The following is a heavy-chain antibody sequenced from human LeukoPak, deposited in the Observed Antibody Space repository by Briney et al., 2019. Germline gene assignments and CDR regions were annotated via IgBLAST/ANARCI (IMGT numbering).Heavy chain of an antibody. V-gene: IGHV3-73*01. CDR1: GFTFSASA. CDR3: ARDSSSEGPLEY. D-gene: IGHD3-22*01. Sequence: GGSLRLSCAASGFTFSASAVHWVRQASGKGLEWIGRIRSKTNNYATAYADSLKGRFTVSRDDSKNTAYLQMNSLKTEDSAVYFCARDSSSEGPLEYWGQGTRVTVSS. J-gene: IGHJ4*02. CDR2: IRSKTNNYAT.